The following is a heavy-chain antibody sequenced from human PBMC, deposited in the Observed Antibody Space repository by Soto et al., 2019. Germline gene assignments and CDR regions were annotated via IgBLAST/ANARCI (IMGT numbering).Heavy chain of an antibody. V-gene: IGHV3-30*18. CDR1: GFTFSSYG. Sequence: QVQLVESGGGVVQPGRSLRLSCAASGFTFSSYGMHWVRQAPGKGLEWVALISYDGSNKYYADSEKGRFTISRDNSKNTLYLQMNSLRTEDTAVYYCAKDLGHGGRGAFDIWGQGTMVTVSS. D-gene: IGHD7-27*01. J-gene: IGHJ3*02. CDR3: AKDLGHGGRGAFDI. CDR2: ISYDGSNK.